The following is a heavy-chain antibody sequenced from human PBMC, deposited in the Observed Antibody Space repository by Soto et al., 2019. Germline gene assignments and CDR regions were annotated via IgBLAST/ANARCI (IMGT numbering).Heavy chain of an antibody. D-gene: IGHD1-26*01. J-gene: IGHJ5*02. Sequence: QLQLQESGSGLVKPSQTLSLTCAVSGGSISSGGYSWSWIRQPPGKGLEWIGYIYHGGSTYYNPSLKSRDTISVDRSKNQFSLKLSSVTAADTDVYYCARVRASTGATSWFDPWGQGTLVTVSS. V-gene: IGHV4-30-2*01. CDR3: ARVRASTGATSWFDP. CDR1: GGSISSGGYS. CDR2: IYHGGST.